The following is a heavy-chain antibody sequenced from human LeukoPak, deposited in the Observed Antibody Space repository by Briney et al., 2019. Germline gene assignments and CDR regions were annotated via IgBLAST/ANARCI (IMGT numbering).Heavy chain of an antibody. J-gene: IGHJ4*02. CDR2: IFSSGST. Sequence: SETLSLTCTVSGGSISSYYWSWIRQPPGEGLEWIGSIFSSGSTNYNTSLRSRVSISLDTSKNQFSLKLGSVTAADTAVYFCARGGYGYNRWDYFDYWGQGTLVTVSS. CDR3: ARGGYGYNRWDYFDY. D-gene: IGHD5-24*01. V-gene: IGHV4-59*01. CDR1: GGSISSYY.